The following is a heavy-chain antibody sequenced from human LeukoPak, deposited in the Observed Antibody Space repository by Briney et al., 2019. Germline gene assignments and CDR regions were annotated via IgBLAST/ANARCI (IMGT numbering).Heavy chain of an antibody. Sequence: SETLSLTCAVYGGSFSGYYWSWIRQPPGKGLEWIGEINHSGSTNYNPSLKSRVTISVDTSKNQFSLKLSSVTAADTAVYYCARDQSHSSSWYTPDWGQGTLVTVSS. J-gene: IGHJ4*02. CDR1: GGSFSGYY. D-gene: IGHD6-13*01. V-gene: IGHV4-34*01. CDR2: INHSGST. CDR3: ARDQSHSSSWYTPD.